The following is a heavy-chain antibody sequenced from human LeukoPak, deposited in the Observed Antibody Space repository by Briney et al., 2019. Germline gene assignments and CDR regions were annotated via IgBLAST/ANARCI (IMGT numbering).Heavy chain of an antibody. D-gene: IGHD1-1*01. Sequence: GGSLRLSCAASGFTFSSYSMNWVRQAPGKGLEWVSSINSNIRSTYYADSVKGRFTISRDNAKNSLHLQMDSLRAEDTAVYYCTRALSSDNWFASHWGQGTLVTVSS. CDR1: GFTFSSYS. J-gene: IGHJ4*02. CDR2: INSNIRST. CDR3: TRALSSDNWFASH. V-gene: IGHV3-21*01.